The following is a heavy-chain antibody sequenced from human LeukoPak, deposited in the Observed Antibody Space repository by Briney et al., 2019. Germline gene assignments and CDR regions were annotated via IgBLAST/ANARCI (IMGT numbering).Heavy chain of an antibody. V-gene: IGHV4-38-2*02. Sequence: PSETLSLTCTVSGYSISSGYYWGWIRQPPGKGLEWIGSIYHSGSTYYNPSLKSRVTISVDTSKNQFSLKLSSVTAADTAVYYCARLGASRFRVPAAPGAFDYWGQGTLVTVSS. CDR3: ARLGASRFRVPAAPGAFDY. CDR1: GYSISSGYY. D-gene: IGHD2-2*01. J-gene: IGHJ4*02. CDR2: IYHSGST.